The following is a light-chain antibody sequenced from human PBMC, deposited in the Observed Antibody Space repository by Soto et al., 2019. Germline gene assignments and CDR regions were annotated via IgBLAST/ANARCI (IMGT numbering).Light chain of an antibody. V-gene: IGLV1-40*01. J-gene: IGLJ2*01. CDR2: GNS. CDR3: QSYDSNLSVV. Sequence: QLVLTQPPSVSGAPGQRVTISCTGSSSNIGTGYDVHWYQQLPGTAPKLLIYGNSNRPSGVPDRFSGSKSGTSASLAITGLQAEDEADYYCQSYDSNLSVVFGGGTTLTVL. CDR1: SSNIGTGYD.